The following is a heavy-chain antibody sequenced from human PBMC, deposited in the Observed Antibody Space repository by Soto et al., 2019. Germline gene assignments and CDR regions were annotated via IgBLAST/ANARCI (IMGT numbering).Heavy chain of an antibody. CDR1: GGTFSSYA. J-gene: IGHJ4*02. V-gene: IGHV1-69*01. CDR2: IIPIFGTA. CDR3: ARDRGYCSSTSCYATREKRFDY. Sequence: QVQLVQSGAEVKKPGSSVKVSCKASGGTFSSYAISWVRQAPGQGLEWMGGIIPIFGTAKYAHKFQGRVTITADESTSPAYMELSSLRSEDTAVYYCARDRGYCSSTSCYATREKRFDYWGQGTLVTVSS. D-gene: IGHD2-2*01.